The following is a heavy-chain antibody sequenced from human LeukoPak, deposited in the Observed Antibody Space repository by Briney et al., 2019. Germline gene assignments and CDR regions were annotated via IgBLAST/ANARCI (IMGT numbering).Heavy chain of an antibody. V-gene: IGHV1-2*02. CDR1: GYTFTGYY. D-gene: IGHD3-9*01. CDR2: INPNSGGT. J-gene: IGHJ4*02. Sequence: GASVKVSCKASGYTFTGYYMHWVRQAPGQGLEWMGWINPNSGGTNYAQKLQGRVTMTTDTSTSTAYMELRSLRSDDTAVYYCARALYCDILTGYPVSPVSGHLVQPYYFDYWGQGTLVTVSS. CDR3: ARALYCDILTGYPVSPVSGHLVQPYYFDY.